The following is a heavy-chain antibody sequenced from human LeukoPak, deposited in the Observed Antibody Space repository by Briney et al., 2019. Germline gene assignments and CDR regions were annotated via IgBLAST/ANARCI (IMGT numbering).Heavy chain of an antibody. Sequence: ASVKVSCKASGYTFTGYYMHWVRQAPGQGLEWMGWINPNSGGTNYAQKFQGRVTMTRDTSISTAYMELSRLRSDDTAVYYCARSAVGWVLAAALDYWGQGTLVAVSS. CDR1: GYTFTGYY. V-gene: IGHV1-2*02. CDR3: ARSAVGWVLAAALDY. D-gene: IGHD6-13*01. CDR2: INPNSGGT. J-gene: IGHJ4*02.